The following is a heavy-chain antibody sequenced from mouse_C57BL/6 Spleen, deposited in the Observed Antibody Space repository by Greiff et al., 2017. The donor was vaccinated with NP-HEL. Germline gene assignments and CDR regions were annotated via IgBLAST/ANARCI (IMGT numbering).Heavy chain of an antibody. D-gene: IGHD2-3*01. CDR2: IDPSDSYT. J-gene: IGHJ4*01. CDR3: ARWLLRYYAMDY. Sequence: VQLQQSGAELVMPGASVKLSCKASGYTFTSYWMHWVKQRPGQGLEWIGEIDPSDSYTNYNQKFKGKSTLTVDKSSSTAYMQLSSLTSEDSAVYYCARWLLRYYAMDYWGQGTSVTVSS. CDR1: GYTFTSYW. V-gene: IGHV1-69*01.